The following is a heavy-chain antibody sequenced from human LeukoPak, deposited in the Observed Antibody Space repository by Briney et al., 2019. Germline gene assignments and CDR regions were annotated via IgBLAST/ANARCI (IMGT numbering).Heavy chain of an antibody. D-gene: IGHD3-22*01. CDR3: ARDRVDGSGQKLDGFDY. V-gene: IGHV1-46*01. CDR2: INPSGSST. CDR1: GYSFTSHY. Sequence: ASVKVSCKASGYSFTSHYMHWVRQAPGQGLEWMGLINPSGSSTLYAQKFQGRVTMTRDMSTTTDYMELSSLRSEDTAVYYCARDRVDGSGQKLDGFDYWGQGTLVIVSS. J-gene: IGHJ4*02.